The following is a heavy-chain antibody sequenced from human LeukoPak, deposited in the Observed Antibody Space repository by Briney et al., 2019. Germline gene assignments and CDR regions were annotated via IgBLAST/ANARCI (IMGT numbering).Heavy chain of an antibody. V-gene: IGHV1-3*01. J-gene: IGHJ4*02. CDR2: INAGNGNT. CDR1: GYTFTTYP. CDR3: AKDASGSHHDY. Sequence: GASVKDSYKDSGYTFTTYPIHWVRQAPGQRLEWMGWINAGNGNTKYSQKFQGRVTITRDSSASTAYMELSSLRSEDTAVYYCAKDASGSHHDYWGQGTLVTVSS. D-gene: IGHD3-10*01.